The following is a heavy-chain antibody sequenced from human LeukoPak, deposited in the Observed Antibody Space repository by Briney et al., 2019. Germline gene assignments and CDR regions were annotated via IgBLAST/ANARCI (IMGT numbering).Heavy chain of an antibody. CDR3: ARDHASYFDY. J-gene: IGHJ4*02. CDR1: GFTFSSYS. CDR2: IWYDGS. V-gene: IGHV3-33*01. Sequence: GGSLRLSCAASGFTFSSYSMHWVRQAPGKGLEWVAVIWYDGSNADSVKGRFTISRDNSKNTLYLQMNSLRAEDTAVYYCARDHASYFDYWGQGTLVTVSS.